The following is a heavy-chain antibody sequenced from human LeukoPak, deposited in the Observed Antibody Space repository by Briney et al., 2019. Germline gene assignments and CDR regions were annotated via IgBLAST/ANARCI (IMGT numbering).Heavy chain of an antibody. CDR1: GGSISSYY. J-gene: IGHJ4*02. Sequence: ASETLSLTCTVSGGSISSYYWSWIRQPPGKGLEWIGYIYYSGSTNYNPSLKSRVTISVDTSKNQFSLKLSSVTAADTAVYYCARMTTTHPDYWGQGTLVTVSS. D-gene: IGHD4-11*01. CDR3: ARMTTTHPDY. V-gene: IGHV4-59*01. CDR2: IYYSGST.